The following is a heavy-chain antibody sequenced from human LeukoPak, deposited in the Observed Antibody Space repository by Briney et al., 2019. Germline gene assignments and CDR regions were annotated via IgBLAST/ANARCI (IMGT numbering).Heavy chain of an antibody. V-gene: IGHV3-11*01. CDR2: ISSSGSTI. Sequence: GGSLRLSCAASGFTFSDYYMSWIRQAPGKGLEWVSYISSSGSTIYYADSVKGRFTISRDNAKNSLYLQMNSLRAEDTAVYYCASTFDDYGDYAVTYWGQGTLVTVSS. D-gene: IGHD4-17*01. CDR3: ASTFDDYGDYAVTY. CDR1: GFTFSDYY. J-gene: IGHJ4*02.